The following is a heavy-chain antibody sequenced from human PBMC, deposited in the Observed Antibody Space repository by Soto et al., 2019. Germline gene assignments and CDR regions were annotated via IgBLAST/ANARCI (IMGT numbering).Heavy chain of an antibody. CDR2: ISVNNGNT. CDR3: ARAFSYGSYWYFDL. J-gene: IGHJ2*01. D-gene: IGHD5-18*01. V-gene: IGHV1-18*01. CDR1: DYTFTSFG. Sequence: QVQLVQSGAEVKKPGDSVKVSCKASDYTFTSFGITWVRQAPGQGLEWMGWISVNNGNTNYAQKFQGRVTMTTDPSTNTAYMDLWTLRSDDTAAYYCARAFSYGSYWYFDLWGRGTLVTVSS.